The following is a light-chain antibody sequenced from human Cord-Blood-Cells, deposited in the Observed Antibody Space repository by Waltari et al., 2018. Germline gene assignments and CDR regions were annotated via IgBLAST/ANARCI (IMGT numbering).Light chain of an antibody. Sequence: ASTGDRVTITCRASQGISSYLAWYQQKPGKAPKLLIYAASTLQSGVPSRFSGSGSGTDFTLTISCLQSEDFATYYCQQYYSYPLTFGGGTKVEIK. V-gene: IGKV1-8*01. J-gene: IGKJ4*01. CDR3: QQYYSYPLT. CDR2: AAS. CDR1: QGISSY.